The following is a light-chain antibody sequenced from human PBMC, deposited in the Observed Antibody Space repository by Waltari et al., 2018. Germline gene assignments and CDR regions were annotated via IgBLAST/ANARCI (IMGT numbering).Light chain of an antibody. CDR2: DAS. V-gene: IGKV3-11*01. CDR3: QQRSTWPLT. J-gene: IGKJ4*01. CDR1: QSVSRY. Sequence: IVLTQSPATLYLSPGERATLSCRASQSVSRYLGWYQQKFGQPPRLLIYDASNRATGIPARFSGSGSETDFTLTISSLEPEDFAVYYCQQRSTWPLTFGGGTKVEIK.